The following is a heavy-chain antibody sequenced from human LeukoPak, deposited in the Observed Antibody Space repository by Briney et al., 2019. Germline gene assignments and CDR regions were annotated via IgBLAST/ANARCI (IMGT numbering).Heavy chain of an antibody. J-gene: IGHJ4*02. CDR3: AKSTGLAVAGTPFDY. V-gene: IGHV3-9*01. D-gene: IGHD6-19*01. Sequence: PGRSLRLSCAASGFTFDDYAMHWVRHAPGKGLEWVSGISWNSGSIGYADSVKGRFTISRDNAKNSLYLQMNSLRAEDTALYYCAKSTGLAVAGTPFDYWGQGTLVTVSS. CDR1: GFTFDDYA. CDR2: ISWNSGSI.